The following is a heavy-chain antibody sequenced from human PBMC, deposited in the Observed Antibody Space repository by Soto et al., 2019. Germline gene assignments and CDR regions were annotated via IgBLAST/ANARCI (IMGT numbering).Heavy chain of an antibody. Sequence: QLHLQESGPGLVKTSETLSLTCSVSGYSVSSSDYYWAWIRQPPGKGLEWIGSMLYSGLTYYNPSPKSRATLSVDTSKNQFYVRLNSVTASDTAVYYCAPLTVSLSGPYGIHVWGQGTTVTVSS. CDR2: MLYSGLT. J-gene: IGHJ6*02. CDR3: APLTVSLSGPYGIHV. CDR1: GYSVSSSDYY. V-gene: IGHV4-39*01. D-gene: IGHD2-15*01.